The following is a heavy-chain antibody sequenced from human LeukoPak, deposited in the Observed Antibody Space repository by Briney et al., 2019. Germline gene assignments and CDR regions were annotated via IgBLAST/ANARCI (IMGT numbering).Heavy chain of an antibody. V-gene: IGHV3-23*01. CDR3: AKGARYGPIDY. D-gene: IGHD4-17*01. CDR1: GFAFTSYA. J-gene: IGHJ4*02. Sequence: GGSPRLSCAASGFAFTSYAMSWVRQAPGKGLEWVSSISGSGGSTYYADSVKGRFTISRDNSKNTLYLQMNSLRGEDTAIYYCAKGARYGPIDYWGQGTLVTVSS. CDR2: ISGSGGST.